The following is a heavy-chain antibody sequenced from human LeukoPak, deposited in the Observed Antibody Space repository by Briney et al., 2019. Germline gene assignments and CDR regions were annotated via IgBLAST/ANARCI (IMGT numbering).Heavy chain of an antibody. CDR2: IPYDGSNK. CDR3: ARGNYHAMDV. Sequence: GGSLRLSCAASGFTFSSYGMHWVRQAPGKGLEWVAVIPYDGSNKFYTDSVKGRFTVSRDNSKNMMYLRMNSLRAEDTAVYYCARGNYHAMDVWGQGTTVTVSS. CDR1: GFTFSSYG. J-gene: IGHJ6*02. V-gene: IGHV3-30*03.